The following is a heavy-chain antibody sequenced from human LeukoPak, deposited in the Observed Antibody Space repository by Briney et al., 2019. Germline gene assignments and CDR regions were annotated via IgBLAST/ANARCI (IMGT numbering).Heavy chain of an antibody. V-gene: IGHV3-20*04. CDR3: ARSNKDYYVSYYLDV. CDR1: GFTFGDYG. Sequence: GGSLRLSCAASGFTFGDYGMSWARQAPGKGLEWVSGVNRNGDSTVYADSVKGRFTISRDNARNSLYLQMSSLRAEDTALYYCARSNKDYYVSYYLDVWAKGTTVTVSS. J-gene: IGHJ6*03. CDR2: VNRNGDST.